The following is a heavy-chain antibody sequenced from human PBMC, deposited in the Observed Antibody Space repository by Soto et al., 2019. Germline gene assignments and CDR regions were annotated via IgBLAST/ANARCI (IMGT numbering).Heavy chain of an antibody. V-gene: IGHV3-30*18. CDR1: GFTFSSYG. CDR3: VKDGSSGWPYYYGMDV. Sequence: PGGSLRLSCAASGFTFSSYGIHWVRQAPGKGLEWVAVISYDGRNKYYADSVKGRFTISRDNSKNTLYLQMSSLRPEDTAVYYCVKDGSSGWPYYYGMDVWGQGTTVTVS. D-gene: IGHD6-19*01. CDR2: ISYDGRNK. J-gene: IGHJ6*02.